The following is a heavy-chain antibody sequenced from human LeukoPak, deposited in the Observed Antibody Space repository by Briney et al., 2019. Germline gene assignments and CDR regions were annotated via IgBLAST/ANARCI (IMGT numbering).Heavy chain of an antibody. D-gene: IGHD6-13*01. CDR2: IKSKTDGGTT. Sequence: GGSPRLSCAASGFTFNNAWMSWVRQAPGKGLEWLGHIKSKTDGGTTDYAAPVKGRFTISRDDSKNTLYLQMNSLKSEDTAVYYCTRQQLVLDYWGQGTLVTVSS. CDR3: TRQQLVLDY. V-gene: IGHV3-15*01. CDR1: GFTFNNAW. J-gene: IGHJ4*02.